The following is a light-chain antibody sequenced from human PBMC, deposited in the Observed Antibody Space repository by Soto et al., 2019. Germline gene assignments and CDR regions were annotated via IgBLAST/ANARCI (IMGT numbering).Light chain of an antibody. Sequence: DIRLTQSPSSLSASVGDRVTITCRASQGIRGFLAWYQKKPGTAPKLLIYAASTLQSEVPSRFSGSESGTDFTLTISSLQPEDFATYYCQQLISYPFTFGPGTKVDIK. J-gene: IGKJ3*01. CDR2: AAS. V-gene: IGKV1-9*01. CDR1: QGIRGF. CDR3: QQLISYPFT.